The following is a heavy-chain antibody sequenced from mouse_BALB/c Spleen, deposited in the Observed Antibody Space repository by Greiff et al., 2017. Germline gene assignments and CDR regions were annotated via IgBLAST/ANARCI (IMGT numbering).Heavy chain of an antibody. CDR2: INSNGGST. J-gene: IGHJ3*01. D-gene: IGHD4-1*01. CDR1: GFTFSSYY. V-gene: IGHV5-6-2*01. CDR3: ARHDVLAWFAY. Sequence: EVMLVESGGGLVKLGGSLKLSCAASGFTFSSYYMSWVRQTPEKRLELVAAINSNGGSTYYPDTVKGRFTISRDNAKNTLYLQMSSLKSEDTALYYCARHDVLAWFAYWGQGTLVTVSA.